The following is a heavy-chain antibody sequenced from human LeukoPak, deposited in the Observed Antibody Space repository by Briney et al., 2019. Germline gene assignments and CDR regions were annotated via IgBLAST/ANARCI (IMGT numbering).Heavy chain of an antibody. V-gene: IGHV1-2*02. CDR3: ARGGGYSSSLFDK. D-gene: IGHD3-16*01. Sequence: GASVKVSCKASGYTFTGYYMHWVRQAPGQGLEWMGWISPNSGGTNYAQKFQGRVTMTRDTSITTAYMELSRLTSDDTAVYYCARGGGYSSSLFDKWGQGTLVTVSS. CDR2: ISPNSGGT. CDR1: GYTFTGYY. J-gene: IGHJ4*02.